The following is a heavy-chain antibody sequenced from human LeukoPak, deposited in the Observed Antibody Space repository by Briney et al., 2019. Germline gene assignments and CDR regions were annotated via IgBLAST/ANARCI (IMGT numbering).Heavy chain of an antibody. CDR1: GFTFSSYA. D-gene: IGHD2-15*01. J-gene: IGHJ3*02. CDR3: ARTACSGGTCYSQRGAFDI. CDR2: IYYSGST. V-gene: IGHV4-38-2*01. Sequence: GSLRLSCAASGFTFSSYAMSWVRQAPGKGLEWIGSIYYSGSTYDNPSLKSRVTISVDTSKNQFSLKLSSLTAADTAVYYCARTACSGGTCYSQRGAFDIWGQGTMVTVS.